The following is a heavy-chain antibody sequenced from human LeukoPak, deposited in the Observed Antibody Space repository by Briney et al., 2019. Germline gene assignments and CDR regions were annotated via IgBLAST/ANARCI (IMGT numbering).Heavy chain of an antibody. CDR2: IYPGDSDT. D-gene: IGHD3-22*01. CDR1: GYSFTSYW. V-gene: IGHV5-51*01. J-gene: IGHJ5*02. Sequence: GESLKISCKGFGYSFTSYWIGWVRPMPGKGLEWMGIIYPGDSDTRLSPPFQGQVTISADKSISTAYLQWSSLKASDTAMYYCARQRYYDSSGQFDPWGQGTLVTVSS. CDR3: ARQRYYDSSGQFDP.